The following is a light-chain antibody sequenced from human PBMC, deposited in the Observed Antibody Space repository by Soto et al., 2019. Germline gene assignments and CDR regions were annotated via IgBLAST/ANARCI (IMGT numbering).Light chain of an antibody. Sequence: QSALTQPRSVSGSPGQSVTISCTGTSSDVGGYNYVSWYQQHPGKAPKLMIYDVTKRPSGVPDRFSGSKSGTTASLTISGLQAEDEADYYCCSFAGGNSFAFGTGTQAHRP. CDR3: CSFAGGNSFA. CDR2: DVT. V-gene: IGLV2-11*01. J-gene: IGLJ1*01. CDR1: SSDVGGYNY.